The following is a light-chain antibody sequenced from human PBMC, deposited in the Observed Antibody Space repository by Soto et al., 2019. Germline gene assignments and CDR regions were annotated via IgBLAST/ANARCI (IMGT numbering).Light chain of an antibody. V-gene: IGKV3-20*01. CDR1: QSVDSRF. CDR2: GAS. CDR3: QQYDSSRK. Sequence: EIVLTQSPGTLSLSPGERATLSCRASQSVDSRFLAWYQQKPGQAPSLLMYGASIMDTGFTDRFSGSGSGTDFTLSIRRRAPEDFAVYYCQQYDSSRKFGQGTKVE. J-gene: IGKJ1*01.